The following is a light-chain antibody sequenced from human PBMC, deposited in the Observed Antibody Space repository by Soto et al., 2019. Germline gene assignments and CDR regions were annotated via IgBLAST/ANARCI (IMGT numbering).Light chain of an antibody. CDR3: QQYHNWSPGTLT. V-gene: IGKV3-15*01. CDR1: QSIRSN. Sequence: EIMMTQSPPTLSVSPGGRATLSCRASQSIRSNLAWYQQKSVQVPRLLIYGASTRATGVPARFSGSGSGTEFTLTISSLQYEDFAVYYCQQYHNWSPGTLTFGGGTKVEIK. J-gene: IGKJ4*01. CDR2: GAS.